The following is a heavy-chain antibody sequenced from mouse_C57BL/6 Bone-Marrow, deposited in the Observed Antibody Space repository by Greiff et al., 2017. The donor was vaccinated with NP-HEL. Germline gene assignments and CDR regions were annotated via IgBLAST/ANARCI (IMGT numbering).Heavy chain of an antibody. CDR2: ISYDGSN. D-gene: IGHD2-2*01. CDR1: GYSITSGYY. J-gene: IGHJ2*01. V-gene: IGHV3-6*01. CDR3: ARDGYDADY. Sequence: DVQLQESGPGLVKPSQSLSLTCSVTGYSITSGYYWNWIRQFPGNKLEWMGYISYDGSNNYNPSLKNRISITRDTSKNQFFLKLNSVTTEDTATYYCARDGYDADYWGQGTTLTVSS.